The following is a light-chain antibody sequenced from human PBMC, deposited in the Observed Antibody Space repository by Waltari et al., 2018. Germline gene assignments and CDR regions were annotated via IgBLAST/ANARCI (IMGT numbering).Light chain of an antibody. Sequence: EIVLTQSPATLSLSPGERATLSCRASQSVSSYLAWYQQQPGQAPRLLIYAASNGATGIPARFSGSGSGTDLTLTISSRDPEDFAVYYCQQRSNWLTFGGGTKVEIK. J-gene: IGKJ4*01. CDR1: QSVSSY. CDR3: QQRSNWLT. V-gene: IGKV3-11*01. CDR2: AAS.